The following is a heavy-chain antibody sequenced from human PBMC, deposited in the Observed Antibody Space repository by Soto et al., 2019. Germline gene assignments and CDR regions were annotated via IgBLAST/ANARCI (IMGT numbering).Heavy chain of an antibody. CDR2: IYFTGAT. J-gene: IGHJ4*02. CDR3: ATIPRHGYSYGIDY. CDR1: GGSISSGTSY. D-gene: IGHD5-18*01. V-gene: IGHV4-31*03. Sequence: QVQLQESGPGLVKPSQTLSLTCNVSGGSISSGTSYWTWIRQHPGEGLEWIGHIYFTGATYSNPSLRSRLSMSVDTSKNQFSLKLTSVTAADTATYYCATIPRHGYSYGIDYWGQGTLVTVSS.